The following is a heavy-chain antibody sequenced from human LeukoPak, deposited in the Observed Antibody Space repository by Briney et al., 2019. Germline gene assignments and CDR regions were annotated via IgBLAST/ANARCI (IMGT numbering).Heavy chain of an antibody. CDR3: ARKGRGYSYGAWFDP. CDR2: ISAYNGNT. V-gene: IGHV1-18*01. J-gene: IGHJ5*02. Sequence: GASVKVSCKASGYTFTSYGISWVRQAPGQGLEWMGWISAYNGNTNYAQKLQGRVTMTTDTSTSTAYMELRSLRSDDTAVYYCARKGRGYSYGAWFDPWGQGTLVTVSS. D-gene: IGHD5-18*01. CDR1: GYTFTSYG.